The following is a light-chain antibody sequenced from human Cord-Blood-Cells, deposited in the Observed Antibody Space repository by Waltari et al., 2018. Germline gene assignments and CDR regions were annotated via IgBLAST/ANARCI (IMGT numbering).Light chain of an antibody. V-gene: IGKV1-39*01. Sequence: DIQMTQSPSSLSASVGDRVTITCRASQSISSYLNWYQQKPGKAPKLLIDAASSLQSGVHARFSGSGSGTDFTLTIRSLQPEDFATDYCQQSYSTPLTFGGGTKVEIK. CDR1: QSISSY. CDR3: QQSYSTPLT. J-gene: IGKJ4*01. CDR2: AAS.